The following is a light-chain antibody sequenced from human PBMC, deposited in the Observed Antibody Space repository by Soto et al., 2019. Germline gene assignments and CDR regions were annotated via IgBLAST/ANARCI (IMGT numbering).Light chain of an antibody. J-gene: IGKJ1*01. CDR3: QQSYSTPPT. CDR2: AAS. Sequence: DIEMTQSPSSLSASVGDRVTITCRARQNISSYLNWYQQKPGKAPKLMIYAASSMQSAVPSRFSGSGAGTDFTLTISSLQPEDFATYYCQQSYSTPPTFGQVTKVDIK. CDR1: QNISSY. V-gene: IGKV1-39*01.